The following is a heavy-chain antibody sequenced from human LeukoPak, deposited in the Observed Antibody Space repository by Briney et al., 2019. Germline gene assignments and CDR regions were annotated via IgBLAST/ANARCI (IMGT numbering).Heavy chain of an antibody. CDR2: IYYSGST. Sequence: SETLSLTCTVAGRFITSYYSSWMRQPPGKGLEWIGYIYYSGSTNYNPSLKSRLTISVDTSKNQFSLKLSSVTAADTAVYYCASIPVGTGAAVIWGQGTMVTVSS. CDR3: ASIPVGTGAAVI. CDR1: GRFITSYY. J-gene: IGHJ3*02. D-gene: IGHD5-12*01. V-gene: IGHV4-59*01.